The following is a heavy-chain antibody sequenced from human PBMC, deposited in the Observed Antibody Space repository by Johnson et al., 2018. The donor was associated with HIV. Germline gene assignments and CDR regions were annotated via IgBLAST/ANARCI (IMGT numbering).Heavy chain of an antibody. D-gene: IGHD3-16*02. V-gene: IGHV3-20*04. CDR2: INWNGGST. Sequence: VQLVESGGGVVQPGGSLRLSCAASGFTFDDYGMSWVRQAPGKGLEWVSGINWNGGSTGYADSVKGRFTISRDNAKNSLYLQMNSLRAEDTALYYCARDLGVWLRLGELSGSAFDFWGQGTMVTVSS. J-gene: IGHJ3*01. CDR1: GFTFDDYG. CDR3: ARDLGVWLRLGELSGSAFDF.